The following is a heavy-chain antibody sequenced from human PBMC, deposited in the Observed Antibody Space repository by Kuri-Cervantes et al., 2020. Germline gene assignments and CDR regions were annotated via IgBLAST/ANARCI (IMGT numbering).Heavy chain of an antibody. CDR3: ARAAHWYSGSYSLLGY. CDR2: ISSSSSYI. CDR1: GFTFSSYS. D-gene: IGHD1-26*01. J-gene: IGHJ4*02. V-gene: IGHV3-21*01. Sequence: GESLKISCAASGFTFSSYSMNWVRQAPGKGLEWVSSISSSSSYIYYADSVKGRFTISRDNAKNSLYLQMNSLRAEDTAVYYCARAAHWYSGSYSLLGYWGQGTLVTVSS.